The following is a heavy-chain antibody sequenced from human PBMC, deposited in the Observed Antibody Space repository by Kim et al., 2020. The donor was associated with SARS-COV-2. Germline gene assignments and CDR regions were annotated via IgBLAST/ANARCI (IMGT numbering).Heavy chain of an antibody. J-gene: IGHJ4*01. CDR2: ISWNSGSI. CDR1: GFTFDDYA. Sequence: GGSLRHSCAASGFTFDDYAMHWVRQAPGKGLEWVSGISWNSGSIGYADSVKGRFTISRDNAKNSLYLQMNSLRAEDTALYYCAKDAAGYYYDSSGYYYFDNW. D-gene: IGHD3-22*01. V-gene: IGHV3-9*01. CDR3: AKDAAGYYYDSSGYYYFDN.